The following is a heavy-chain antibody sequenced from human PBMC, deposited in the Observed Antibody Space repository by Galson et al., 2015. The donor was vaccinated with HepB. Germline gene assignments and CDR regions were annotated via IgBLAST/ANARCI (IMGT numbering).Heavy chain of an antibody. CDR2: ISGGGGAST. CDR1: GFTFSSYA. D-gene: IGHD2-21*01. J-gene: IGHJ3*02. Sequence: SLRLSCAASGFTFSSYAMTWVRQAPGKGLEWVSAISGGGGASTYYADSVKGRFTISRDNSKSTLYLLMNSLRAEDTAVYYCAKVAVIGAWDGFDIWGQGTMVTVSS. CDR3: AKVAVIGAWDGFDI. V-gene: IGHV3-23*01.